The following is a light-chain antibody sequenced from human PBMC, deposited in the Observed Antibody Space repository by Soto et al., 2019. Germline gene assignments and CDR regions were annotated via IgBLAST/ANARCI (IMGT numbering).Light chain of an antibody. J-gene: IGKJ5*01. V-gene: IGKV3-11*02. Sequence: EIVLTQSPATLSLSPGETATLSCRASQSVSNYLAWYQHKPGQAPRLLIYGASNRATGVSARTSGSGSGRDFSLTITSLEPEDSAVYYCHQRTNWPSITFGQGTRLEI. CDR2: GAS. CDR1: QSVSNY. CDR3: HQRTNWPSIT.